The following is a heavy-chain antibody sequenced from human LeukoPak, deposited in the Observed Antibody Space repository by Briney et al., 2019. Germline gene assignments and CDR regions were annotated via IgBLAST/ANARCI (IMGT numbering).Heavy chain of an antibody. J-gene: IGHJ4*02. D-gene: IGHD3-10*01. V-gene: IGHV4-31*03. CDR1: GGSISSGDYY. Sequence: PSQTLSLTCTVSGGSISSGDYYWSWIRQHPGKGLEWIGYIYYSGSTYYNPSLKSRVTISSDTSKNQFSLKLSSVTAADTAVYYCARDQEDSGTDYWGQGTLVTVSS. CDR2: IYYSGST. CDR3: ARDQEDSGTDY.